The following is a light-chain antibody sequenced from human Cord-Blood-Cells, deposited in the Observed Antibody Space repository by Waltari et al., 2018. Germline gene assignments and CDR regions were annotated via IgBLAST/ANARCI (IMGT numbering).Light chain of an antibody. J-gene: IGLJ3*02. CDR2: EGS. CDR3: CSYAGSSTWV. V-gene: IGLV2-23*01. CDR1: SSVVGSYNL. Sequence: QSALTPPASVSGSPGQSVTISCTGTSSVVGSYNLASWYQQHPGKAPKLMIYEGSKRPSGVSNRFSGSKSGNTASLTISGLQAEDEADYYCCSYAGSSTWVFGGGTKLTVL.